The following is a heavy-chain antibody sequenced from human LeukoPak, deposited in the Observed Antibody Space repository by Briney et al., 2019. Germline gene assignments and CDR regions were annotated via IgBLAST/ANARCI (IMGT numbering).Heavy chain of an antibody. CDR2: ISSLGSTI. CDR1: GFSFSTYS. J-gene: IGHJ4*02. CDR3: ARGEQEMATMSIDY. Sequence: PGGSLRLSYAASGFSFSTYSMNWVRQAPGKGLEWVSYISSLGSTIYYADSVKGRFTISRDNAKNSLYLQMNSLRAEDTAVYYCARGEQEMATMSIDYWGQGTLVTVSS. D-gene: IGHD5-24*01. V-gene: IGHV3-48*01.